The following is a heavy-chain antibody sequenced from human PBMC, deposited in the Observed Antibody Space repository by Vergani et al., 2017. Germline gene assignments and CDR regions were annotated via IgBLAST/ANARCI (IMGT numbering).Heavy chain of an antibody. CDR3: ARQVAVAGKLWGPYYYYGMDV. J-gene: IGHJ6*02. Sequence: QVQLVQSGAEVKKPGSSVKVSCKASGGTFSSYAISWVRQAPGQGLEWMGGIIPIFGTANYAQKFQGRVTITADESTSTAYMELSSLRSEDTAVYYCARQVAVAGKLWGPYYYYGMDVWGQGTTVTVSS. CDR2: IIPIFGTA. V-gene: IGHV1-69*12. D-gene: IGHD6-19*01. CDR1: GGTFSSYA.